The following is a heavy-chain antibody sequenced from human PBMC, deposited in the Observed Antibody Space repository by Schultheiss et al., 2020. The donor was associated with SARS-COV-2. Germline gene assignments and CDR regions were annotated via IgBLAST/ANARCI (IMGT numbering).Heavy chain of an antibody. CDR2: MNPNSGNT. J-gene: IGHJ4*02. CDR1: GYTFTSYD. D-gene: IGHD1-1*01. Sequence: ASVKVSCKASGYTFTSYDINWVRQATGQGLEWMGWMNPNSGNTNYAQKLQGRVTMTTDTSTSTVYMELSSLRSEDTALYYCAKGGVFFWTTFDYWGQGTLVTVSS. CDR3: AKGGVFFWTTFDY. V-gene: IGHV1-8*01.